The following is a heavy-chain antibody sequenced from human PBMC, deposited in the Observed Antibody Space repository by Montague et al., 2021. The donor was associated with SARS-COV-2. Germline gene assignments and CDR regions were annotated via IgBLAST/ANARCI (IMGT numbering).Heavy chain of an antibody. D-gene: IGHD2-2*01. CDR3: VREFWYCSRGACLGNFDY. J-gene: IGHJ4*02. CDR2: IYYRGST. Sequence: SETLSLTCTVSGDSVNSGSYYWSWIRQPPGKGLEWIRYIYYRGSTNYNPSLKSRVTISIDTSKNQFSLNLTSVTAADTAVYHCVREFWYCSRGACLGNFDYWGQGTLVTVSS. CDR1: GDSVNSGSYY. V-gene: IGHV4-61*01.